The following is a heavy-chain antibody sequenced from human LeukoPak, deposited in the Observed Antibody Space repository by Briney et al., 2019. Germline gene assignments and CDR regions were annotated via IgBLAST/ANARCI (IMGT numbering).Heavy chain of an antibody. CDR2: IRYDGSNK. J-gene: IGHJ4*02. CDR3: AKDVDGYSSGWYVAFDY. V-gene: IGHV3-30*02. Sequence: GGSLRLSCAASGFTFNSYGMHWVRQAPDKGLEWAAFIRYDGSNKYYADSVKGRFTVSRDNSKNTLYLQMNSLRPEDTAVYYCAKDVDGYSSGWYVAFDYWGQGTLVTVSS. D-gene: IGHD6-19*01. CDR1: GFTFNSYG.